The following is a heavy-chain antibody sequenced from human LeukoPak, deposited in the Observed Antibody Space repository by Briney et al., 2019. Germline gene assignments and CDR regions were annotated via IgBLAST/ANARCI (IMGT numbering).Heavy chain of an antibody. CDR3: ARHLHVPHFDP. J-gene: IGHJ5*02. Sequence: SETLSLTCTVSGGSISSYYWSWIRQPPGKGLEWIGYIYYSGSTNYNPSLKSRVTISIDTSKNQFSLKLSSVSAADTAVYYCARHLHVPHFDPWGQGTLVTVSS. V-gene: IGHV4-59*08. CDR1: GGSISSYY. D-gene: IGHD2-2*01. CDR2: IYYSGST.